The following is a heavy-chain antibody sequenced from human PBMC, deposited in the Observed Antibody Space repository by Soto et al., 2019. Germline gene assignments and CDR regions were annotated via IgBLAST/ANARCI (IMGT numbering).Heavy chain of an antibody. Sequence: GGSLRLSCAASGFTFSSYAMHWVRQAPGKGLEWVAVISYDGSNKYYADSVKGRFTISRDNSKNTLYLQMNSLRAEDSAVYYCARDPRPYYDIWTGYYDYWGQGPLVPVPS. D-gene: IGHD3-9*01. CDR1: GFTFSSYA. CDR3: ARDPRPYYDIWTGYYDY. V-gene: IGHV3-30-3*01. J-gene: IGHJ4*02. CDR2: ISYDGSNK.